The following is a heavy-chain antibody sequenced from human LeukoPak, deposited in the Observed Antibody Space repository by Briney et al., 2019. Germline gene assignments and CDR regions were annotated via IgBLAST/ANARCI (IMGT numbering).Heavy chain of an antibody. V-gene: IGHV1-69*13. CDR3: ARDRAIFGQYYFDY. CDR2: IIPIFGTA. J-gene: IGHJ4*02. Sequence: ASVKVSCTASGGTFSSYAISWVRQAPGQGLEWMGGIIPIFGTANYAQKFQGRVTITADESTSTAYMELSSLRSEDTAVYYCARDRAIFGQYYFDYWGQGTLVTVSS. D-gene: IGHD3-3*01. CDR1: GGTFSSYA.